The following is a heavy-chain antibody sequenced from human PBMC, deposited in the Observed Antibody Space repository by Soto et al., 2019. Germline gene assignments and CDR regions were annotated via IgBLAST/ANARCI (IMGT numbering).Heavy chain of an antibody. CDR2: ISGSGGST. CDR1: GFTFSSYA. D-gene: IGHD3-9*01. Sequence: PVGSLRLSCAASGFTFSSYAMSWVRQAPGKGLEWVSAISGSGGSTYYADSVKGRFTISRDNSKNTLYLQMNGLRAEDTAVYYCAKESGRLYYDILTGYDYWGQGTLVTVSS. V-gene: IGHV3-23*01. CDR3: AKESGRLYYDILTGYDY. J-gene: IGHJ4*02.